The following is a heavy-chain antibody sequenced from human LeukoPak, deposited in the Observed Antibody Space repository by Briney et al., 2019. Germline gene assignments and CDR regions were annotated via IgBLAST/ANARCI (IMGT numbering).Heavy chain of an antibody. CDR1: GFTVSSNY. V-gene: IGHV3-53*01. CDR3: ARGTQAAATGDAFDI. D-gene: IGHD2-15*01. CDR2: IYSGGST. J-gene: IGHJ3*02. Sequence: GGSLRLSCAASGFTVSSNYMSWVRQAPGKGLEWVSVIYSGGSTYYADSVKGRFTISRDNSKNTLYLQMNSLRAEDTAVYYCARGTQAAATGDAFDIWGQGTMVTVSS.